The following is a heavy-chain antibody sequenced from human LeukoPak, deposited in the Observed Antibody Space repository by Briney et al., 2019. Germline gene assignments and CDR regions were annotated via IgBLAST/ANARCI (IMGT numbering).Heavy chain of an antibody. J-gene: IGHJ4*02. CDR1: GFTFSTYS. Sequence: SGGPLRLSCAASGFTFSTYSMNWVRQAPGKGLEWVSSISGSSTYIFYADSVKGRFTISRDNAKNSLYLQMNSLRVEDTAVYYCARVKGTERDYWGQGTLVTVSS. CDR2: ISGSSTYI. V-gene: IGHV3-21*01. CDR3: ARVKGTERDY. D-gene: IGHD3/OR15-3a*01.